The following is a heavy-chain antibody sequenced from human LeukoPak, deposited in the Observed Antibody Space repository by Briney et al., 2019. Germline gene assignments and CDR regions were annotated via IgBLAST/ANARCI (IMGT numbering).Heavy chain of an antibody. CDR2: INAGNGNT. J-gene: IGHJ4*02. Sequence: ASVKVSCKASGYTFTSYAMHWERQAPGQRLEWMGWINAGNGNTKYSQKFQGRVTITRDTSASTAYMELSSLRSEDTAVYYCARGRLLWFGELLYDPRIDYWGQGTLVTVSS. CDR3: ARGRLLWFGELLYDPRIDY. V-gene: IGHV1-3*01. CDR1: GYTFTSYA. D-gene: IGHD3-10*01.